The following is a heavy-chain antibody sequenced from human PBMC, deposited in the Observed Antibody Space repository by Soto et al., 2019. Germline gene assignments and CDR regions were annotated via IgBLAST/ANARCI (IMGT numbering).Heavy chain of an antibody. Sequence: EVQLVESGGGLVQPGGSLRLSCAASGFTFSSYSMNWVRQAPGKGLEWVSYISSSSSTIYYADSVKGRFTISRDNAKNSLYQQMNSLRDEDTAVYYCARERAVGIAVALNWFDPWGQGTLVTVSS. D-gene: IGHD6-19*01. V-gene: IGHV3-48*02. J-gene: IGHJ5*02. CDR2: ISSSSSTI. CDR1: GFTFSSYS. CDR3: ARERAVGIAVALNWFDP.